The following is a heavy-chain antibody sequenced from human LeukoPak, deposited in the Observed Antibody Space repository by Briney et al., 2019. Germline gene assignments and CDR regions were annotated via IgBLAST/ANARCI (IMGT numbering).Heavy chain of an antibody. Sequence: SETLSLTCTVSGGSISSGGYYWSWIRQHPGKGLEWIGYIYYSGSTYYNPSLKSRVTISVDTSKNQFSLKLSSVTAADTAVYYCAREMATTLGRHFDYWGQGTLVTVSS. D-gene: IGHD5-24*01. V-gene: IGHV4-31*03. J-gene: IGHJ4*02. CDR2: IYYSGST. CDR1: GGSISSGGYY. CDR3: AREMATTLGRHFDY.